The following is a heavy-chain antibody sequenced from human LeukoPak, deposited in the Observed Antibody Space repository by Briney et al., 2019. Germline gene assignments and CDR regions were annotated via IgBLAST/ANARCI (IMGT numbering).Heavy chain of an antibody. CDR3: ARDGSGSKRWLQIPARYYYMDV. Sequence: SETLSLTCTVSGGSISSSSYYWGWIRQPPGKGLEWIGSIYHSGSTYYNPSLKSRVTISVDTSKNQFSLKLSSVTAADTAVYYCARDGSGSKRWLQIPARYYYMDVWGKGTTVTVSS. CDR1: GGSISSSSYY. D-gene: IGHD5-24*01. CDR2: IYHSGST. V-gene: IGHV4-39*07. J-gene: IGHJ6*03.